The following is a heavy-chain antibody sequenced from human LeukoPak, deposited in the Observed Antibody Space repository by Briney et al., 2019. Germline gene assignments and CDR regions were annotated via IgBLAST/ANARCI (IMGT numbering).Heavy chain of an antibody. CDR1: GGSISSSSYY. CDR3: AREEEEGYYYGSGSFGNFDY. CDR2: IYHSGST. Sequence: SETLSLTCTVSGGSISSSSYYWGWICQPPGKGLEWIGSIYHSGSTYCNPSLKSRVTISVDTSKNQFSLKLSSVTAADTAVYYCAREEEEGYYYGSGSFGNFDYWGQGTLVTVSS. D-gene: IGHD3-10*01. V-gene: IGHV4-39*07. J-gene: IGHJ4*02.